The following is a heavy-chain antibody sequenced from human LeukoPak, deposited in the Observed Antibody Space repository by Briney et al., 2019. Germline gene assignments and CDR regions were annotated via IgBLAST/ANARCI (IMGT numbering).Heavy chain of an antibody. V-gene: IGHV3-21*01. Sequence: GGSLRLSCAASGFTFSSYSMNWVRQAPGKGLEWVSSISSSSSYIYYADSVKGRFTISRDNAKNSLYLHMNSLRAEDTAVYYCARDWYSSSSLGYDYWGQGTLVTVSS. J-gene: IGHJ4*02. CDR1: GFTFSSYS. D-gene: IGHD6-6*01. CDR3: ARDWYSSSSLGYDY. CDR2: ISSSSSYI.